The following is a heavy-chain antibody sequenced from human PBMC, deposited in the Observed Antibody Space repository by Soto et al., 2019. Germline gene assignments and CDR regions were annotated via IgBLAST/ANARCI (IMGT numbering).Heavy chain of an antibody. CDR2: LYYSGNT. V-gene: IGHV4-39*01. CDR3: ATRQGGSYNWFDP. CDR1: GGSISRSSYS. D-gene: IGHD2-15*01. Sequence: SETLSLTCTVSGGSISRSSYSWAWIRQPPGKGLEWIGTLYYSGNTYYNPSLKSRVTISVDTSKNQFSLKLSSVTAADTAVYYCATRQGGSYNWFDPWGQGTLVTVSS. J-gene: IGHJ5*02.